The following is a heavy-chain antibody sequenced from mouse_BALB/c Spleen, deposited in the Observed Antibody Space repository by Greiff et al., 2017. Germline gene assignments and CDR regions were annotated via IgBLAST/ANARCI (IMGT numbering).Heavy chain of an antibody. CDR2: IDPGSGTT. Sequence: QVQLQESGAELVKPGASVKLSCKASGYTFTDYFMHWVKQRPGQGLEWIGGIDPGSGTTKYNEKFKDKATLTADKSSSTAYMELSRLTSEDSAVYFCAKHEVGDRYDDMDYWGQGTSVTVSS. CDR3: AKHEVGDRYDDMDY. J-gene: IGHJ4*01. D-gene: IGHD2-14*01. V-gene: IGHV1-62-2*01. CDR1: GYTFTDYF.